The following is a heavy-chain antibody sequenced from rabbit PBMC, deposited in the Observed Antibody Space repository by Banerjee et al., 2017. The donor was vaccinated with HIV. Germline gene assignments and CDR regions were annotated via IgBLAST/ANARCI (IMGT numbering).Heavy chain of an antibody. J-gene: IGHJ4*01. Sequence: QLEESGGGLVQPGGSLTLSCKASGFDFSNYYMTWVRQAPGKGLEWIGYIDPVLGSTYYASWVNGRFTISLDNAQNTVFLQMTSLTAADTATYFCARDLAGVTGWNFNLWGPGTLVTVS. V-gene: IGHV1S7*01. CDR3: ARDLAGVTGWNFNL. CDR1: GFDFSNYY. D-gene: IGHD4-1*01. CDR2: IDPVLGST.